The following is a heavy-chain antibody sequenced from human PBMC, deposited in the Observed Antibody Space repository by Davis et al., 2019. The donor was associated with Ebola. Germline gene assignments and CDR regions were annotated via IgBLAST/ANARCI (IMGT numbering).Heavy chain of an antibody. CDR2: ISGSGGST. CDR3: AKDPKSSSAYYYYVMDV. D-gene: IGHD6-13*01. CDR1: GFTFSSYW. J-gene: IGHJ6*02. Sequence: GGSLRLSCAASGFTFSSYWMSWVRQAPGKGLEWVSAISGSGGSTYYADSVKGRFTISRDNSKNTLYLQMNSLRAEDTAVYYCAKDPKSSSAYYYYVMDVWGQGTTVTVSS. V-gene: IGHV3-23*01.